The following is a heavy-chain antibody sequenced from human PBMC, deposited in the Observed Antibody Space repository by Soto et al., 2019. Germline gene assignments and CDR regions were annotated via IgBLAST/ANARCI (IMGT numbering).Heavy chain of an antibody. CDR1: GYIFTSYG. Sequence: QVQLVQSGAELKKPGASAKVSCKASGYIFTSYGISWVRQAPGQGLEWMAWISVDSGNTNYAQNCQGRVTMTTDTSASTAHMELRSLRSDDTAVYYCARFNGSGTNYYMDVGGKGTTVIVSS. V-gene: IGHV1-18*01. D-gene: IGHD3-10*01. CDR2: ISVDSGNT. J-gene: IGHJ6*03. CDR3: ARFNGSGTNYYMDV.